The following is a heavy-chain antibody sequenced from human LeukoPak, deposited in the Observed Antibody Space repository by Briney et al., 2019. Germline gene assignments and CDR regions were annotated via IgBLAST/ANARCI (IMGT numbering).Heavy chain of an antibody. Sequence: SVKVSCKASGGTFSSYAISWVRQAPGQGLEWMGGIIPIFGTANYAQEFQGRVTITTDESTSTAYMELSSLRSEDTAVYYCARGPKRYPMANWFDPWGQGTLVTVSS. J-gene: IGHJ5*02. D-gene: IGHD5-24*01. CDR2: IIPIFGTA. CDR1: GGTFSSYA. V-gene: IGHV1-69*05. CDR3: ARGPKRYPMANWFDP.